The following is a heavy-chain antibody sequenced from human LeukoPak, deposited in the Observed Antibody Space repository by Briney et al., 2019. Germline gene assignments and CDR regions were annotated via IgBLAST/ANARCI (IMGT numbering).Heavy chain of an antibody. CDR1: GYTFTSYD. J-gene: IGHJ6*02. Sequence: ASVKVSCKASGYTFTSYDINWVRQATGQGLEWMGWMNPNSGNTGYAQKFQGRVTMTRNTSISTAYMELSSLRSEDTAVYYCARGGKMATHPVPPGYFYGMDVWGQGTTVTVSS. CDR3: ARGGKMATHPVPPGYFYGMDV. CDR2: MNPNSGNT. V-gene: IGHV1-8*01. D-gene: IGHD5-24*01.